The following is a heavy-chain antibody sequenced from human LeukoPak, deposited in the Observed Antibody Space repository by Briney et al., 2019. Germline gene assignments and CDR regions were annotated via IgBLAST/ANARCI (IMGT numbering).Heavy chain of an antibody. D-gene: IGHD2-2*01. CDR2: ISAYNGNT. Sequence: ASVKVSCKASGYTFTSYGISWVRQAPGQGLEWMGWISAYNGNTNYAQKLQGRVTMTTDTSTSTAYMELRSLRSDDTAVYYCARGKDIVVVPAAMGYYYGMDVWGQGTTVTVSS. CDR1: GYTFTSYG. J-gene: IGHJ6*02. CDR3: ARGKDIVVVPAAMGYYYGMDV. V-gene: IGHV1-18*01.